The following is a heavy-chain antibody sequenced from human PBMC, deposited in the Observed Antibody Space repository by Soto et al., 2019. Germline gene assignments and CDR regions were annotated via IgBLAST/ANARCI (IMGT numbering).Heavy chain of an antibody. J-gene: IGHJ5*02. Sequence: QVQLVQSATEVKKPGASVKVSCKASGYAFSTYGISWVRQAPGQGIEWMGWISAYNGNTNYAQKLQDRVTMTTDTSTSTVYMEMRSLRSDDTAVYYCARSSGTSYSWFDPWGQGTLVTVSS. CDR3: ARSSGTSYSWFDP. V-gene: IGHV1-18*01. CDR1: GYAFSTYG. CDR2: ISAYNGNT. D-gene: IGHD1-26*01.